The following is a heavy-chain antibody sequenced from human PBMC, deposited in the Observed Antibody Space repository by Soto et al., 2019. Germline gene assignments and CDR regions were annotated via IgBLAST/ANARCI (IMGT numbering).Heavy chain of an antibody. CDR3: VKLRLELLYLDS. CDR2: ISASGDNT. J-gene: IGHJ4*02. D-gene: IGHD1-7*01. CDR1: GFTFNRYG. Sequence: PGGSLRLSCAASGFTFNRYGMSWVRQAPGKGLGWVSAISASGDNTYYADSVKGRFTISRDSSNNALYLQMNSLRADDTALYYCVKLRLELLYLDSWGLGALVTVSS. V-gene: IGHV3-23*01.